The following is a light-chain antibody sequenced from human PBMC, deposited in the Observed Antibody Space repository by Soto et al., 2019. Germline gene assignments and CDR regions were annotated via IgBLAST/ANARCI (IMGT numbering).Light chain of an antibody. J-gene: IGKJ2*01. V-gene: IGKV3-20*01. Sequence: EIVLTQSPGTLSLSPGERATLSCRASQSVSSTYLAWYQQKPGQAPRLLIYGASIRATGVPDRFSGSGSGTDFTLTISRLEPEDFAVYYSQQYGSSPYTFGQGTKLEIK. CDR3: QQYGSSPYT. CDR1: QSVSSTY. CDR2: GAS.